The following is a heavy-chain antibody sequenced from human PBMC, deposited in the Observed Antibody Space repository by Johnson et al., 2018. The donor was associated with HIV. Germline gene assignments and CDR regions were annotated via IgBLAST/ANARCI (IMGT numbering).Heavy chain of an antibody. CDR3: ARLARADMVTFGGVIVKNGFDI. V-gene: IGHV3-74*02. CDR2: INSDGSST. D-gene: IGHD3-16*02. Sequence: ELPLLQSAGGLAQPGGSPRLSCASSAFTFSSYWMHWVRQAPGKGLVWVSRINSDGSSTSYADSVKGRFTISRDNAKNTMYLQMNSLRVEDTAFYYCARLARADMVTFGGVIVKNGFDIWGQGTMVTVSS. CDR1: AFTFSSYW. J-gene: IGHJ3*02.